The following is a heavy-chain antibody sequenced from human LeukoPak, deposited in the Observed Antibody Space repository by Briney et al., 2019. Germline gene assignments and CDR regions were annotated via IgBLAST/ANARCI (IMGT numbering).Heavy chain of an antibody. CDR2: IIPIFGTA. CDR3: ARSLKYYYGSGSYSPFDY. D-gene: IGHD3-10*01. J-gene: IGHJ4*02. V-gene: IGHV1-69*05. CDR1: GGTFSSYA. Sequence: GASVKVSCKASGGTFSSYAISWVRQAPGQGREWMGGIIPIFGTANYAQKFQGRVTITTDESTSTAYMELSSLRSEDTAVYYCARSLKYYYGSGSYSPFDYWGQGTLVTVSS.